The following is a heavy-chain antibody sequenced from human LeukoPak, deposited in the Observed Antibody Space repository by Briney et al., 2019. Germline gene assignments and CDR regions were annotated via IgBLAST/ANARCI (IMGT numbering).Heavy chain of an antibody. D-gene: IGHD6-6*01. CDR2: INSDGSST. J-gene: IGHJ4*02. CDR1: GFTFSSHW. V-gene: IGHV3-74*01. CDR3: ARGTGSYILDY. Sequence: PGGSLRLSCAASGFTFSSHWMHWVRQAPGKGLVWVSRINSDGSSTTYAGSVKGRFTISRDNAKNTLYLQMNSLRAEDTAVYYCARGTGSYILDYWGQGTLVTVSS.